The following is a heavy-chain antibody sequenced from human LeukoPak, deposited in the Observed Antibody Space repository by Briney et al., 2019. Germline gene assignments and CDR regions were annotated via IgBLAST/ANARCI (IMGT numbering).Heavy chain of an antibody. Sequence: SETLSLTCTVSGGSFSSGSYYWSWIRQPPGKGLEWIGYIYYGGSTNYNPSLKSRVTISVDTSKNQFFPKLSSVTAADTAVYYCARGTASQEYSYGLEFDYWGQGTLVAVSS. V-gene: IGHV4-61*01. CDR1: GGSFSSGSYY. CDR3: ARGTASQEYSYGLEFDY. CDR2: IYYGGST. D-gene: IGHD5-18*01. J-gene: IGHJ4*02.